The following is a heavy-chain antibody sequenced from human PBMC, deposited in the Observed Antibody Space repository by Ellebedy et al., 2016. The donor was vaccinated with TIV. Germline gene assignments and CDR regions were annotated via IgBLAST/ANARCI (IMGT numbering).Heavy chain of an antibody. CDR1: GFTFSSYS. CDR3: ARSRDGYNFNGDY. J-gene: IGHJ4*02. V-gene: IGHV3-21*01. Sequence: PGGSLRLSCAASGFTFSSYSMNWVRQAPGKGLEWVSSISDRSTYIYYAASVKGRFTISRDNAKNTLYLQMNSLRAEDTAVYYCARSRDGYNFNGDYWGQGTLVTVSS. D-gene: IGHD5-24*01. CDR2: ISDRSTYI.